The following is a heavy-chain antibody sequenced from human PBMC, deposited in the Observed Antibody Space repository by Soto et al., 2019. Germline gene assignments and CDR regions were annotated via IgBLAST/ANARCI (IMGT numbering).Heavy chain of an antibody. Sequence: SGPTLVNPTETLTLTCTVSGFSLSNARMGVSWIRQPPGKALEWLAHIFSNDEKSYSTSLKSRLTISKDTSKSRVVLTMTNMDPVDTATYYCARRRSSSWYYYFDYWGQGTLVTVSS. CDR3: ARRRSSSWYYYFDY. CDR1: GFSLSNARMG. CDR2: IFSNDEK. D-gene: IGHD6-13*01. J-gene: IGHJ4*02. V-gene: IGHV2-26*01.